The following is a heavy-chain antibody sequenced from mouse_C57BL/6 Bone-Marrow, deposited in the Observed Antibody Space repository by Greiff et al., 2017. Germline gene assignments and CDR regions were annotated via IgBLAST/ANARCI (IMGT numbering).Heavy chain of an antibody. J-gene: IGHJ4*01. V-gene: IGHV7-1*01. CDR1: GFTFSDFY. CDR2: SRNKANDYTT. CDR3: ARDALYTHAMDY. Sequence: EVQGVESGGGLVQPGRSLRLSCATSGFTFSDFYMEWVRQAPGQGLEWIAASRNKANDYTTEYSASVKGRFIVSRDTSQSILYLQMNALRAEDAAVYYCARDALYTHAMDYWGQGTSVTVSS. D-gene: IGHD2-12*01.